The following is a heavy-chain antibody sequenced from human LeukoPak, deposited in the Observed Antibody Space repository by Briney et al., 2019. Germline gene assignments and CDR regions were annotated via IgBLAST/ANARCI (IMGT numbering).Heavy chain of an antibody. V-gene: IGHV3-30*02. D-gene: IGHD3-10*01. CDR2: IRYDGSNK. J-gene: IGHJ4*02. Sequence: GGSLRLSCAASGFTFSSYGMHWVRQAPGKGLEWVAFIRYDGSNKYYADSVKGRFTISRDNSKNTLYLQMNSLRGEDTAVYYCAKAVGDHFDYWGQGTLVTVSS. CDR1: GFTFSSYG. CDR3: AKAVGDHFDY.